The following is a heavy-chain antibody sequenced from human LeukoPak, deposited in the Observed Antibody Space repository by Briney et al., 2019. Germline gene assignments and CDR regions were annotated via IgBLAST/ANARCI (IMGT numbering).Heavy chain of an antibody. CDR2: ISSSGSTI. CDR1: GFTFSDYY. Sequence: GGSLRLSCAASGFTFSDYYMSWIRQAPGKGPEWVSYISSSGSTIYYADSVKGRFTISRDNAKNSLYLQMNSLRAEDTAVYYCARDRFGDHYYYYYMDVWGKGTTVTVSS. V-gene: IGHV3-11*04. J-gene: IGHJ6*03. CDR3: ARDRFGDHYYYYYMDV. D-gene: IGHD3-10*01.